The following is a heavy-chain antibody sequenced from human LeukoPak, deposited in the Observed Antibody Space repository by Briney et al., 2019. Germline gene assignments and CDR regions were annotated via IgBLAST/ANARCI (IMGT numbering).Heavy chain of an antibody. J-gene: IGHJ4*02. CDR2: IYNSGNT. V-gene: IGHV4-59*12. CDR3: ARRGGYSYGYFRTLDY. CDR1: GGSINSYY. Sequence: PSETLSLTCTVSGGSINSYYWTWIRQPPGKGLEWIGNIYNSGNTNYNPSLKSRVTISVDTSKNQFSLKLSSVTAADTAVYYCARRGGYSYGYFRTLDYWGQGTLVTVSS. D-gene: IGHD5-18*01.